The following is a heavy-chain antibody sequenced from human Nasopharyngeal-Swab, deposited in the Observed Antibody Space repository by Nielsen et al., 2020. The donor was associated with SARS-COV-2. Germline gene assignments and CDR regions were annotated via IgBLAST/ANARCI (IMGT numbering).Heavy chain of an antibody. CDR1: GFNFSTFW. Sequence: GESLKISCAASGFNFSTFWMHWVRQVPGEGLVRVSRINTDGRRTNYAESVKGRFTISRDNVKNMLYLQMNNLRPEDTAVYYCARDLGGFGGYWGQGTLATVSS. CDR3: ARDLGGFGGY. CDR2: INTDGRRT. V-gene: IGHV3-74*01. J-gene: IGHJ4*02. D-gene: IGHD4-23*01.